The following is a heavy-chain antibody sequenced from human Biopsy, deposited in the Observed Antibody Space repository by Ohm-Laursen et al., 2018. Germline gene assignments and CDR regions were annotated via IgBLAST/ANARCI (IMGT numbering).Heavy chain of an antibody. J-gene: IGHJ4*02. Sequence: SETLSLTCTVSGGSISSYYWNWIRQPAGKGLEWIGHIYTSGSTNFNPSLKSRVTMSIDTSKNQFSLRLSSVTAADTAVYYCARAAFGPFDSWGQGALVTVSS. CDR2: IYTSGST. V-gene: IGHV4-4*07. CDR3: ARAAFGPFDS. D-gene: IGHD3-16*01. CDR1: GGSISSYY.